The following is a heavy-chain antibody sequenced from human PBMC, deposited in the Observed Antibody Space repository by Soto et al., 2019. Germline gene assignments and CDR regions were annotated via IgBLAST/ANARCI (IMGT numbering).Heavy chain of an antibody. CDR1: GGSISSYY. CDR2: IYYSGST. D-gene: IGHD6-19*01. J-gene: IGHJ5*02. CDR3: ARHWWLEPIWWFAP. Sequence: PSETLSLTCTVSGGSISSYYWSWIRRPPGKGLEWIGYIYYSGSTNYNPSLKSRITISVDTSKNQFSLKLSSVTAADTAVYYCARHWWLEPIWWFAPWGQETLVTVPS. V-gene: IGHV4-59*08.